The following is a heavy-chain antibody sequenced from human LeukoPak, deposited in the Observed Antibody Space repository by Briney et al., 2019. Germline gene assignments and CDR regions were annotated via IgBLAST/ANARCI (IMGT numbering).Heavy chain of an antibody. J-gene: IGHJ4*02. CDR3: ARPGSAYSFDY. D-gene: IGHD6-25*01. V-gene: IGHV4-59*08. CDR2: IDYSGST. CDR1: GVSISNYY. Sequence: SETLSLTCTVSGVSISNYYWSWIRQPPGKGLEWIGYIDYSGSTKNPSLKSRVTISVDTSKNQFSLKLSSVTAADTAVYSCARPGSAYSFDYWGQGALVTVSS.